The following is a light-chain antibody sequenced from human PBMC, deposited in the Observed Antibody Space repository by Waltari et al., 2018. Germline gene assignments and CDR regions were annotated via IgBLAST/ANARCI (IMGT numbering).Light chain of an antibody. CDR2: GNS. J-gene: IGLJ2*01. Sequence: QSVLTQPPSVSGAPGQRVTISCTGSSSNTGAGYDVHWYQQLPGTAPKPLIYGNSNRPSGVPDRFSGSKSGTSASLAITGLQAEDEADYYCQSYDSSLSGVVFGGGTKLTVL. V-gene: IGLV1-40*01. CDR1: SSNTGAGYD. CDR3: QSYDSSLSGVV.